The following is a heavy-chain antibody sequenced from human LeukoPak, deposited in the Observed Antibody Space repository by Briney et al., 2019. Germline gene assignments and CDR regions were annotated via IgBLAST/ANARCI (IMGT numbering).Heavy chain of an antibody. CDR2: IIPIFGTA. CDR1: GGTFSSYA. V-gene: IGHV1-69*05. D-gene: IGHD3-22*01. CDR3: ARERDEYYYDSSGYYYY. J-gene: IGHJ4*02. Sequence: SVKVSCKASGGTFSSYAISWVRQAPGQGLEWMGRIIPIFGTANYAQKFQGRVTITTDESTSTAYMELSSLRSEDTAVYYCARERDEYYYDSSGYYYYWGQGTLVTVSS.